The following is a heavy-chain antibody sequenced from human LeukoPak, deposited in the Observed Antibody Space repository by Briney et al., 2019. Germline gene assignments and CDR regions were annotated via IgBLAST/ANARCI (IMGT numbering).Heavy chain of an antibody. CDR1: GVTFDDYA. CDR2: ISWNSGSI. V-gene: IGHV3-9*03. Sequence: PGRSLRLSCAASGVTFDDYAMHWVRQAPGKGLEWVSGISWNSGSIGYADSVKGRFTISRDNAKNSLYLQMNSLRAEDMALYYCAKGGPEGGYYFDYWGQGTLVTVSS. J-gene: IGHJ4*02. D-gene: IGHD1-26*01. CDR3: AKGGPEGGYYFDY.